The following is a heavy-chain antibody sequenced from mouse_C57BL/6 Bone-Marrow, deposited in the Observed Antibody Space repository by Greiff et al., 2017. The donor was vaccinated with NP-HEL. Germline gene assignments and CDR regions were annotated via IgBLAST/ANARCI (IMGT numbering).Heavy chain of an antibody. CDR3: ARGTAQARIYYYAMDY. CDR1: DSEVFPIAY. V-gene: IGHV15-2*01. CDR2: ILPSIGRT. Sequence: QVQLQQSGSELRSPGSSVKLSCKDFDSEVFPIAYMSWVRQKPGHGFEWIGGILPSIGRTIYGEKFEDKATLDADTLSNTAYLELNSLTSEDSAIYYCARGTAQARIYYYAMDYWGQGTSVTVSS. D-gene: IGHD3-2*02. J-gene: IGHJ4*01.